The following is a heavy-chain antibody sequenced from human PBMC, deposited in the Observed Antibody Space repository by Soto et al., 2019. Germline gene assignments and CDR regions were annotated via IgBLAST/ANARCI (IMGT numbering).Heavy chain of an antibody. V-gene: IGHV4-34*01. CDR1: GGSFSGYY. Sequence: SETLSLTCAVYGGSFSGYYWSWIRQPPGKGLEWIGEINHSGSTNYNPPLKSRGTISVDTSKNQFSLKLCSVTAADTAVYYCAMIRIVVVPAALNGYFDYWVQGTLVTVPS. CDR2: INHSGST. J-gene: IGHJ4*01. CDR3: AMIRIVVVPAALNGYFDY. D-gene: IGHD2-2*01.